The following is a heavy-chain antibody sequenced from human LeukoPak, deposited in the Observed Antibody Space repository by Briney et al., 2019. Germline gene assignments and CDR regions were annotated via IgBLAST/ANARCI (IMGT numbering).Heavy chain of an antibody. CDR1: GGSISSGGYF. CDR3: ARDLGTYVSTPL. J-gene: IGHJ3*01. D-gene: IGHD3-10*02. Sequence: SETLSLTCTVSGGSISSGGYFWSWTRQHPGKGLEWIGYIYNRGSTHYSPSLRSRVTISVDTSKNQFSLKLTSVTAADTAVYYCARDLGTYVSTPLWGQGTMVTVSS. CDR2: IYNRGST. V-gene: IGHV4-31*03.